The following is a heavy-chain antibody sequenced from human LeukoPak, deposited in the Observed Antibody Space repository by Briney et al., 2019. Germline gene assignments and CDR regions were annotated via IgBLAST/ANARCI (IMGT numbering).Heavy chain of an antibody. CDR3: ARDLSPVVRASPMGY. D-gene: IGHD3-10*01. Sequence: GGSLRLSCAASGFPYTNYGMHWVRQAPGKGLEWVALITYDGYYKYYSDSVKGRFTISSDTSKNTLYLQMNSLRAEDTAVYYCARDLSPVVRASPMGYWGQGTPVTVSS. J-gene: IGHJ4*02. CDR2: ITYDGYYK. CDR1: GFPYTNYG. V-gene: IGHV3-30*03.